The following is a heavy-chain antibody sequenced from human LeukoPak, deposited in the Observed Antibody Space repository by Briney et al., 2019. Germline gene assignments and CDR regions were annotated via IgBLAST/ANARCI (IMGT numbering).Heavy chain of an antibody. CDR2: IKSKTVGGTI. CDR3: TKYDTSVNFDY. Sequence: PGGSLRLSCAASGFIFSNAWMTWVRQAPGKGLEWVGRIKSKTVGGTIDYAAPVKGRFTISRDDSRNTVYLEMISLKTDDTAVYYCTKYDTSVNFDYWGQGTLVTVSS. J-gene: IGHJ4*02. D-gene: IGHD3-22*01. CDR1: GFIFSNAW. V-gene: IGHV3-15*01.